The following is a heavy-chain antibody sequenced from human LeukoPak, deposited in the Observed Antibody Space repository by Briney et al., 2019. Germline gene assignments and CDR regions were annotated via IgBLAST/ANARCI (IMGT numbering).Heavy chain of an antibody. CDR1: GYTFINFA. CDR2: INAGNGNT. V-gene: IGHV1-3*01. D-gene: IGHD6-13*01. J-gene: IGHJ4*02. CDR3: ARGPRAAADDY. Sequence: ASVKVSCKASGYTFINFAINWGRQAPGQRPEWMGWINAGNGNTKYSQKFQGRVTITRDTSASRAYMELSSLTSEDTAVYYCARGPRAAADDYWGQGTLVTVSS.